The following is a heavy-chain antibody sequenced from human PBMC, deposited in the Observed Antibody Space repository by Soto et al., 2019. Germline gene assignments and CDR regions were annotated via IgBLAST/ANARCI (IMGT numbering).Heavy chain of an antibody. CDR2: ISYDGSNK. D-gene: IGHD3-22*01. Sequence: SLRLSCAASGFTFSSYGMHWVRQAPGKGLEWVAVISYDGSNKYYADSVKGRFTISRDNSKNTLYLQMNSLRAEDTAVYYCAKEFRYYDSSGYYGGFDYWGQGTLVTVSS. J-gene: IGHJ4*02. CDR1: GFTFSSYG. CDR3: AKEFRYYDSSGYYGGFDY. V-gene: IGHV3-30*18.